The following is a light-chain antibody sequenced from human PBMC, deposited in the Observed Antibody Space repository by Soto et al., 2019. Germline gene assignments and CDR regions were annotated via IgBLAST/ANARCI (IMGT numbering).Light chain of an antibody. J-gene: IGKJ4*01. CDR3: QKYNNWLPLT. CDR2: GAS. Sequence: EIVMTQSPATLSVSPGERATLSCRASQGIASNLAWYQQKPGQAPRLLISGASTRATGIPARFSGSGSGTDFTLTISRLQSEDFAVYYCQKYNNWLPLTFGGGTKVDIK. V-gene: IGKV3-15*01. CDR1: QGIASN.